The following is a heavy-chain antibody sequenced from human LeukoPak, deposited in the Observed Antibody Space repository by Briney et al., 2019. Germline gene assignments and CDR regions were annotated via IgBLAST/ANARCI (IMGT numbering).Heavy chain of an antibody. CDR2: IVSKIDGGTT. Sequence: GGSLRLSCAASGFTFSSYTISWVRQAPGKGLEWVGQIVSKIDGGTTDYAAPVKGRFTISRDDSGSMLYLQMNSLKIEDTAVYYCTTDEDWNYARKDVWGQGATVIVSS. V-gene: IGHV3-15*04. D-gene: IGHD1-7*01. CDR1: GFTFSSYT. CDR3: TTDEDWNYARKDV. J-gene: IGHJ6*02.